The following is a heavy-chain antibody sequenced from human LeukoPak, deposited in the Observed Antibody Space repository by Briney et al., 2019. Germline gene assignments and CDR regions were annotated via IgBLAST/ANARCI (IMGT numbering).Heavy chain of an antibody. CDR1: GFTFSTYW. J-gene: IGHJ4*02. CDR2: INSDGSST. D-gene: IGHD6-19*01. Sequence: GGSLRLSCAASGFTFSTYWMHWVRQAPGKGLVWVSRINSDGSSTTYADSVKGRFTISRDNAKNTLYLQMNSLRAEDTAVYYCARLINSGWLGELSDWGQGTLVTVSS. V-gene: IGHV3-74*01. CDR3: ARLINSGWLGELSD.